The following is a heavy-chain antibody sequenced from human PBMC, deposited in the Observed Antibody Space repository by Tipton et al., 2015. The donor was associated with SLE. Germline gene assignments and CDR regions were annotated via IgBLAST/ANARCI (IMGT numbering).Heavy chain of an antibody. D-gene: IGHD2-8*02. CDR2: IYYSGST. J-gene: IGHJ4*02. CDR3: ARDGTGVRDFDY. CDR1: GGSISSSSYY. V-gene: IGHV4-39*07. Sequence: TLSLTCTVSGGSISSSSYYWGWIRQPPGKGLEWIGSIYYSGSTYYNPSLKSRVTIPVDTSKNQFSLKLSSVTAADTAVYYCARDGTGVRDFDYWGQGTLVTVSS.